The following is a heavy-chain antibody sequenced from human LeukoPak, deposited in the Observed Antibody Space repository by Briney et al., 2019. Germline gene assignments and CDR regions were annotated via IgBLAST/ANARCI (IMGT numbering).Heavy chain of an antibody. V-gene: IGHV3-30*18. J-gene: IGHJ4*02. CDR2: ISSDGYRT. D-gene: IGHD3-10*01. Sequence: GGSLRLSCAASGFPFSTYDMHWVRQAPDKGLQWVAVISSDGYRTDYPDSVRGRFTISRDNFKNAVDLQMISVTAEDTAMYFCAKGLGTGSVLARPLHYWGQGTLVTVSS. CDR3: AKGLGTGSVLARPLHY. CDR1: GFPFSTYD.